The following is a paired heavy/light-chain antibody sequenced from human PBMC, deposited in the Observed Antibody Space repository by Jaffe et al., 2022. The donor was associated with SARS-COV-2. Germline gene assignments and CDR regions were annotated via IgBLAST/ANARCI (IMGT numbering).Heavy chain of an antibody. CDR3: ARAREHNNWFDP. Sequence: QVHLQESGPGLVKPSQTLSLTCTVSGGSINTGDYYWSWIRQPPGKGLEWIGYILNSGSPYYNPSLKSRASISVDTSRKQFSLELSSVTAADTAVYYCARAREHNNWFDPWGQGTLVTVSS. J-gene: IGHJ5*02. D-gene: IGHD1-26*01. CDR2: ILNSGSP. V-gene: IGHV4-30-4*01. CDR1: GGSINTGDYY.
Light chain of an antibody. V-gene: IGKV1-12*01. CDR1: QGISNW. Sequence: DIQMTQSPSSVSASVGDRVTITCRASQGISNWLAWYQQKPGKAPNLLIYAASSLQSGVPSRFSGSGSGTDFTLTISSLQPEDFATYYCQQANSFPPTFGQGTKVEIK. CDR3: QQANSFPPT. J-gene: IGKJ1*01. CDR2: AAS.